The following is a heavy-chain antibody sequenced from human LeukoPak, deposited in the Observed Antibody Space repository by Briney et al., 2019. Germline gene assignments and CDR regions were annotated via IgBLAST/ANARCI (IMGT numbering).Heavy chain of an antibody. Sequence: SETLSLTCTVSAGSITSSSYYWGWIRQPPGKGLEWIGSIYYSGNTYYNPSLKSRVTISIDTSKNEFSLKLNSVTAADTAVYYCGRRGVSTLTWVDPWGQGTLVTVSS. J-gene: IGHJ5*02. CDR3: GRRGVSTLTWVDP. CDR1: AGSITSSSYY. V-gene: IGHV4-39*01. D-gene: IGHD4-11*01. CDR2: IYYSGNT.